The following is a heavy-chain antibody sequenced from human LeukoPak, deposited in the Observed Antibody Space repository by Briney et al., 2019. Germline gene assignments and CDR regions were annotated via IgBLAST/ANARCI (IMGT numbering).Heavy chain of an antibody. J-gene: IGHJ4*02. CDR1: GLLFSSYE. CDR3: ASRNTYGSS. V-gene: IGHV3-48*03. CDR2: ISSSGSTI. D-gene: IGHD3-10*01. Sequence: GGSLRLSCAASGLLFSSYEMNWARQAPGKGLEWVSYISSSGSTIYYADSVKGRFTISRDNAKNSLYLQMNSLRAEDTAVYCCASRNTYGSSWGQGTLVTVSS.